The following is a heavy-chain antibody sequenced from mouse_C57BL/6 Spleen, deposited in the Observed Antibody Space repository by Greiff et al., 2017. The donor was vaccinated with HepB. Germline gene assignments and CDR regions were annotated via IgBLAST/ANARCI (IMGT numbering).Heavy chain of an antibody. J-gene: IGHJ2*01. Sequence: VQLQQSGAELVRPGASVTLSCKASGYTFTDYDMHWVKQTPVHGLEWIGAIDPETGGTAYNQKFKGKAILTADKSSSTAYMELRSRTSEDSAVYYYTRNSNIDYWGQGTTLTVSS. V-gene: IGHV1-15*01. D-gene: IGHD2-5*01. CDR3: TRNSNIDY. CDR1: GYTFTDYD. CDR2: IDPETGGT.